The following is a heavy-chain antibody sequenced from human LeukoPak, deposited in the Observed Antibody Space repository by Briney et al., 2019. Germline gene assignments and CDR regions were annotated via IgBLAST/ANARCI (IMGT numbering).Heavy chain of an antibody. CDR2: IKQDGSEK. D-gene: IGHD6-13*01. CDR1: GFTFSSYW. J-gene: IGHJ5*02. V-gene: IGHV3-7*01. CDR3: ARAGLRIAAAGIGWFDP. Sequence: GGSLRLSCAASGFTFSSYWMSWVRQAPGKGLEWVANIKQDGSEKYYVDSVKDRFTISRDNAKNSLYLQMNSLRAEDTAVYYCARAGLRIAAAGIGWFDPWGQGTLVTVSS.